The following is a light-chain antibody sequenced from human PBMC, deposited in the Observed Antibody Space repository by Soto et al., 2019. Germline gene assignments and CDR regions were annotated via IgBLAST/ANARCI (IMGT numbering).Light chain of an antibody. J-gene: IGKJ4*01. CDR2: DAS. CDR3: QKRSNWAGRT. CDR1: QSVSRY. V-gene: IGKV3-11*01. Sequence: EIVLTQSPATLSLSPWERATLSCRASQSVSRYLAWYQQKPGQAPRLLIYDASNRATGIPARFSGSGSGTDFTLTISSLEPEDFAVYYCQKRSNWAGRTFGGGTKVDIK.